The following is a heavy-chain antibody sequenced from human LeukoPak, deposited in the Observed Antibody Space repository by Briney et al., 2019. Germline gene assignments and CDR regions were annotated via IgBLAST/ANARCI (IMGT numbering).Heavy chain of an antibody. Sequence: SVKVSCKASGGTFSSYAISWVRQAPGQGLEWMGGIIPIFGTANYAQKFQGRVTITADESTSTAYMELRSLRSDDTAVYYCARDTANYYDSSGLIYGFDYWGQGTLVTVSS. D-gene: IGHD3-22*01. CDR3: ARDTANYYDSSGLIYGFDY. J-gene: IGHJ4*02. CDR2: IIPIFGTA. V-gene: IGHV1-69*13. CDR1: GGTFSSYA.